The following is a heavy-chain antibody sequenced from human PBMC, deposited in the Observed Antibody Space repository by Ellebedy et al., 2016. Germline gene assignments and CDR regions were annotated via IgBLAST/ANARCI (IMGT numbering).Heavy chain of an antibody. CDR3: ARAVVVAASLTVYYYYGMDV. Sequence: SETLSLTXTVSGGSVSSGSYYWSWIRQPPGKGLEWIGYIYYSGSTNYNPSLKSRVTISVDTSKNQFSLKLSSVTAADTAVYYCARAVVVAASLTVYYYYGMDVWGQGTTVTVSS. CDR1: GGSVSSGSYY. CDR2: IYYSGST. V-gene: IGHV4-61*01. J-gene: IGHJ6*02. D-gene: IGHD2-15*01.